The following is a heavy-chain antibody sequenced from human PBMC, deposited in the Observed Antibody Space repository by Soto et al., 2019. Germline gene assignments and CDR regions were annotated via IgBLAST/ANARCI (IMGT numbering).Heavy chain of an antibody. V-gene: IGHV1-18*01. CDR1: GYTFTSYG. Sequence: QVQLVQSGVEVKKPGASVKVSCKTSGYTFTSYGISWVRQAPGQGLEWMGWISGYNGDTKYAQKFQGRVTVTTATSPSTAYVDLRSLRAADTAVYYCARAGGASLDYWGQGTLVTVSS. J-gene: IGHJ4*02. D-gene: IGHD1-26*01. CDR2: ISGYNGDT. CDR3: ARAGGASLDY.